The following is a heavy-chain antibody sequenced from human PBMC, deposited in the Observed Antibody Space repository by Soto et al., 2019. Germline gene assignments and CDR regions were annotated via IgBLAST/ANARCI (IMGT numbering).Heavy chain of an antibody. CDR2: ISAHNGNT. D-gene: IGHD1-1*01. Sequence: QVHLVQSGAEVKKPGASVKVSCKGSGYAFTTYGITWVRQAPGQGLEWMGWISAHNGNTNYAQKLQGRVPVTRDTSTSPAYMELRSLRSDDTAVYYCARGRYADYWGQGALVTVSS. V-gene: IGHV1-18*01. CDR3: ARGRYADY. J-gene: IGHJ4*02. CDR1: GYAFTTYG.